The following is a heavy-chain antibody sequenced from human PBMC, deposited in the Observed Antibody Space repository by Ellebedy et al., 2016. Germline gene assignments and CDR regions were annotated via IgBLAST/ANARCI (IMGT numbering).Heavy chain of an antibody. J-gene: IGHJ4*02. CDR1: GGSISAYY. D-gene: IGHD6-13*01. V-gene: IGHV4-4*09. Sequence: SETLSLXXAVSGGSISAYYWTWIRRPPGKGLEWIGHSGNPNYNPSLRSRVTISMDTSKNQFSLKLTSVTPADTAVYYCAAYFSNWYGIDYWGQGTLVTVSS. CDR2: SGNP. CDR3: AAYFSNWYGIDY.